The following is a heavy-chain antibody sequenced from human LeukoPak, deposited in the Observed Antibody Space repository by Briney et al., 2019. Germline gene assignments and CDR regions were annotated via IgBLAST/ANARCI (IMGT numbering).Heavy chain of an antibody. CDR2: MNPNSGNT. V-gene: IGHV1-8*03. D-gene: IGHD6-19*01. J-gene: IGHJ1*01. Sequence: ASVKVSCKASGYTFTSYDINWVRQATGQGLEWMGWMNPNSGNTGYAQKFQGRVTITRNTSISTAYMELSSLRSEDTAVYYCARAQGWYMYFQHWGQGTLVTVSS. CDR1: GYTFTSYD. CDR3: ARAQGWYMYFQH.